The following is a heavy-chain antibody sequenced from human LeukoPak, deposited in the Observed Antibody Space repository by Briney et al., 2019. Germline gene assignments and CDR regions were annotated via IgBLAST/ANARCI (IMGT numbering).Heavy chain of an antibody. J-gene: IGHJ4*02. CDR2: MSTDGYYT. CDR1: GLTFSSYW. V-gene: IGHV3-74*01. CDR3: ASSSSWPGFFDY. Sequence: PGGSLRLSCAASGLTFSSYWMHWVRQAPGKGLVWVSRMSTDGYYTTYADSVKGRFTISRDNAKNSLYLQMNSLRAEDTAVYYCASSSSWPGFFDYWGQGALVTVSS. D-gene: IGHD6-13*01.